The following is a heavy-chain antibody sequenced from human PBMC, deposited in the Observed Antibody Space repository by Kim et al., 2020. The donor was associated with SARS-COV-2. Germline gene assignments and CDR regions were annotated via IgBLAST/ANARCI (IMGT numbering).Heavy chain of an antibody. CDR1: GGSFSGYY. J-gene: IGHJ5*02. V-gene: IGHV4-34*01. Sequence: SETLSLTCAVYGGSFSGYYWSWIRQPPGKGLEWIGEINHSGSTNYNPSLKSRVTISVDTSKNQFSLKLSSVTAADTAVYYCARGVVVTARRAYNWFDPWGQGTLVTVSS. D-gene: IGHD2-21*02. CDR2: INHSGST. CDR3: ARGVVVTARRAYNWFDP.